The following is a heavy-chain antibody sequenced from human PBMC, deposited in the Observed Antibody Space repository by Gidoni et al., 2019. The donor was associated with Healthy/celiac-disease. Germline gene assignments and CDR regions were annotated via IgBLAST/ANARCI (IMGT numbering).Heavy chain of an antibody. CDR2: IKSKTDGGTT. J-gene: IGHJ4*02. D-gene: IGHD4-17*01. V-gene: IGHV3-15*01. CDR3: TTDWAVTTRFDY. CDR1: GFTFSNAW. Sequence: EVQLVESGGGLVKPGGSLRLSCEASGFTFSNAWMSWVRKAPGKGLEWVGRIKSKTDGGTTAYAAPVKCRFTISRDDSKNTLYLQMNSLKTEDTAVYYCTTDWAVTTRFDYWGQGTLVTVSS.